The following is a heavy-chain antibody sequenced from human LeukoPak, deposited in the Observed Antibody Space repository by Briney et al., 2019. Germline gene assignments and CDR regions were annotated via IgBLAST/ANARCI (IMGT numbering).Heavy chain of an antibody. J-gene: IGHJ6*03. D-gene: IGHD6-19*01. CDR1: GGSISNYY. V-gene: IGHV4-59*01. Sequence: KPSETLSLTCTVSGGSISNYYWSWIRQPPGKGLEWIGYIYYSGSTNYNPSLKSRVTISVDTSKNQFSLKLSSVTAADTAVYYCARASGGWYQTYYYYYMDVWGKGTTVTVSS. CDR2: IYYSGST. CDR3: ARASGGWYQTYYYYYMDV.